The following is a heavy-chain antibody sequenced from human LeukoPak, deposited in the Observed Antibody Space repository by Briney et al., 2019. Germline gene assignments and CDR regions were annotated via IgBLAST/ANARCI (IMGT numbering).Heavy chain of an antibody. Sequence: PGGSLRLSCAASGFSFTKYAMDWVRQAPGKGLEWVAIISKDGSMRYYADSVKGRFTVSRDNSNNAVYLQMNSLKSEDTAVYYRAGEKFDIWGQGTMVTASA. CDR1: GFSFTKYA. CDR3: AGEKFDI. J-gene: IGHJ3*02. CDR2: ISKDGSMR. V-gene: IGHV3-30*04.